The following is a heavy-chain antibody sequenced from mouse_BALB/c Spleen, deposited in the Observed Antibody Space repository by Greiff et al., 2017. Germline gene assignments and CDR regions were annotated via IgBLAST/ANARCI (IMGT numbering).Heavy chain of an antibody. V-gene: IGHV1-7*01. CDR2: INPSTGYT. CDR3: ARGEGNYPAWFAY. CDR1: GYTFTSYW. D-gene: IGHD2-1*01. J-gene: IGHJ3*01. Sequence: QVQLQQSGAELAKPGASVKMSCKASGYTFTSYWMHWVKQRPGQGLEWIGYINPSTGYTEYNQKFKDKATLTADKSSSTAYMQLSSLTSEDSAVYYCARGEGNYPAWFAYWGQGTLVTVSA.